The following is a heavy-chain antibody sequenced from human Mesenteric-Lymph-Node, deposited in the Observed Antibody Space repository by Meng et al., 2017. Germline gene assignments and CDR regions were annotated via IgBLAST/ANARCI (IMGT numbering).Heavy chain of an antibody. CDR1: GLSFDDYG. J-gene: IGHJ3*02. V-gene: IGHV3-20*04. Sequence: GESLKISCEVSGLSFDDYGMSGVRQTPGKGLEWISGTNWNGGYTGYGDSVKGRFTISRDNTKNTLYLQMNDLRAEDTALYYCTRDRVASSGYAYDGFDIWGQGTMVTVSS. CDR3: TRDRVASSGYAYDGFDI. D-gene: IGHD3-22*01. CDR2: TNWNGGYT.